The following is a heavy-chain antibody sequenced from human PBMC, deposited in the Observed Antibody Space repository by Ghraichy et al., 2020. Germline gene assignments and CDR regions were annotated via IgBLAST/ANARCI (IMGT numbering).Heavy chain of an antibody. CDR3: AKDPGGYSYVNWFDP. CDR1: GFTFSSYG. V-gene: IGHV3-30*18. D-gene: IGHD5-18*01. Sequence: GGSLRLSCAASGFTFSSYGMHWVRQAPGKGLEWVAVISYDGSNKYYADSVKGRFTISRDNSKNTLYLQMNSLRAEDTAVYYCAKDPGGYSYVNWFDPWGQGTLVTVSS. J-gene: IGHJ5*02. CDR2: ISYDGSNK.